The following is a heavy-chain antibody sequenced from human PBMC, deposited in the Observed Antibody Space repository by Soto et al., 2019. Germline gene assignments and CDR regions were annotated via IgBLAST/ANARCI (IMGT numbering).Heavy chain of an antibody. J-gene: IGHJ5*02. CDR1: GYSFTSYW. V-gene: IGHV5-51*01. CDR2: IYPDDSET. CDR3: ARGVYNYGIREYGYKGFDP. Sequence: EVQLVQSGAEVRKPGESLKISCKGSGYSFTSYWIGWVRQMPGRGLEWMGIIYPDDSETRYSPSFQGQVTISADKSISTAYLQWSSLKASDAAMYYCARGVYNYGIREYGYKGFDPWGQGTLVTVSS. D-gene: IGHD5-18*01.